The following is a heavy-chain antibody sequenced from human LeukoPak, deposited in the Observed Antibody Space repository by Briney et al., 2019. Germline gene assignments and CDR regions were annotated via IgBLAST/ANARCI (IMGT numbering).Heavy chain of an antibody. Sequence: SETLALTCSVSGGSISTYYWSWIRQPPGKGLEWIGYMYYSGSTNYNPSLKSRVTISVDTSKNQFSLRLSSVTAADTAVYYCARDGRGSTSLDNWGQGILVTVSS. CDR2: MYYSGST. CDR1: GGSISTYY. D-gene: IGHD6-6*01. V-gene: IGHV4-59*12. CDR3: ARDGRGSTSLDN. J-gene: IGHJ4*02.